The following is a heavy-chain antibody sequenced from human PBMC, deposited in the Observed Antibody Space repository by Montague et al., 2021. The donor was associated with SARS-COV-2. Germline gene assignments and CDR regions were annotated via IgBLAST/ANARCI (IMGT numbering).Heavy chain of an antibody. V-gene: IGHV4-39*01. Sequence: SETLSLTCTVSGGSISSSSYYWGWIRQPPGKGLEWIGSFYYSESTYYNPSLKSRVTISVDTSKNQFSLKMSSVTAADTAVYYCARHLPGIVVAEPAAADYWGQGTLVTVSS. J-gene: IGHJ4*02. CDR1: GGSISSSSYY. CDR3: ARHLPGIVVAEPAAADY. CDR2: FYYSEST. D-gene: IGHD6-19*01.